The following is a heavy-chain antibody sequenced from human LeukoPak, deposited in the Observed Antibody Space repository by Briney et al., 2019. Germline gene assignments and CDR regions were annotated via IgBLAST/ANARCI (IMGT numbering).Heavy chain of an antibody. D-gene: IGHD4-17*01. Sequence: GSVSVSCTASGYTFTTYGISWVRQAPGQGLEGVGWISDYKGNTNYAQTLQGRVTITTDKSKSTAYMELKSLTSEDTPVYYCAIVFAREDYGDYVANWFDPCGQGTLVTVSS. CDR2: ISDYKGNT. CDR3: AIVFAREDYGDYVANWFDP. J-gene: IGHJ5*02. V-gene: IGHV1-18*01. CDR1: GYTFTTYG.